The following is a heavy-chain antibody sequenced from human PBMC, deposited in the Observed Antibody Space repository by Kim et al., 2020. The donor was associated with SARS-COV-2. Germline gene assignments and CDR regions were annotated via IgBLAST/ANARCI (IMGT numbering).Heavy chain of an antibody. V-gene: IGHV1-8*01. Sequence: NTGYAQKFQGRVTMTRNTSITTAYMGLSSLTSEDTAVYYCARGLFNGMDVWGQGTTVTVSS. D-gene: IGHD2-21*01. J-gene: IGHJ6*01. CDR3: ARGLFNGMDV. CDR2: NT.